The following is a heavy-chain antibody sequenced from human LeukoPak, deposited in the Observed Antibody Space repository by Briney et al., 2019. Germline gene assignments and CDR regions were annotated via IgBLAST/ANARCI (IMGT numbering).Heavy chain of an antibody. CDR2: ISSSSSYI. Sequence: GGSLRLSCAASGFTFSSYSMNWVRQAPGKGLQRVSSISSSSSYIYYADSLKGRFTISRDNAKNSLYLQMNSLRAEDTAVYYCASVPFDFWTSYYFDYWGQGTLVTVSS. D-gene: IGHD3/OR15-3a*01. CDR1: GFTFSSYS. J-gene: IGHJ4*02. V-gene: IGHV3-21*01. CDR3: ASVPFDFWTSYYFDY.